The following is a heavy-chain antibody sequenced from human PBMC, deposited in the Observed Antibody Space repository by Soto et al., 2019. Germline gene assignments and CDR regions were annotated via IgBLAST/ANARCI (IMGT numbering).Heavy chain of an antibody. CDR3: ARGVGIQLWFWFDP. D-gene: IGHD5-18*01. V-gene: IGHV3-30-3*01. J-gene: IGHJ5*02. Sequence: QAGGSLRLSCAASGFTFSSYAMHWVRQAPGKGLEWVAVISYDGSNKYYADSVKGRFTISRDNSKNTLYLQMNSLRAEDTAVYYCARGVGIQLWFWFDPWGQGTLVTVSS. CDR2: ISYDGSNK. CDR1: GFTFSSYA.